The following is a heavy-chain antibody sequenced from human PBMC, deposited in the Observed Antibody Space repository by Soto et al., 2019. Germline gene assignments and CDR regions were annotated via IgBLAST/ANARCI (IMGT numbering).Heavy chain of an antibody. J-gene: IGHJ4*02. CDR2: IFSNDEK. D-gene: IGHD6-13*01. V-gene: IGHV2-26*01. CDR3: ARSIPVGSSWPPRRYFDY. CDR1: GFSLSNARMG. Sequence: QVTLKESGPVLVKPTETLTLTCTVSGFSLSNARMGVSWIRQPPGKALEWLAHIFSNDEKSYSTSLKSRLTIPNDTSKSQVVLTMTNMDPVDIATYYCARSIPVGSSWPPRRYFDYWGQGTLVTVSS.